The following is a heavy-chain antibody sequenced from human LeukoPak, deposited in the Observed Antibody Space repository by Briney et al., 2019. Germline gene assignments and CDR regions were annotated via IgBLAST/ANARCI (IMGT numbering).Heavy chain of an antibody. Sequence: PGGSLRLSCAASGFTFSGYPIHWVRQAPGKGLEWVAVISYDGSNKYYADSVKGRFTISRDNAKNSLYLQMNSLRAEDTAVYYCARVHRGGLWSLLGGVPTKLNYFDYWGQGTLVTVSS. D-gene: IGHD3-22*01. V-gene: IGHV3-30-3*01. J-gene: IGHJ4*02. CDR2: ISYDGSNK. CDR3: ARVHRGGLWSLLGGVPTKLNYFDY. CDR1: GFTFSGYP.